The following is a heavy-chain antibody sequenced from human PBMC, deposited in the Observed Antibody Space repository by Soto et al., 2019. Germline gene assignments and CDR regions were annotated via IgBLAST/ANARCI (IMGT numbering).Heavy chain of an antibody. D-gene: IGHD3-10*01. CDR2: IYPADSET. Sequence: PGESLKISCKGSGYSFITYWIGWVRQMPGKGLEWMAMIYPADSETRYSPSFQGHVTISADKSISTAYLQWSSLKASDTAIYYCARLLITMVRGAIPSDGWFDPWGQGSLVTVSS. CDR1: GYSFITYW. CDR3: ARLLITMVRGAIPSDGWFDP. J-gene: IGHJ5*02. V-gene: IGHV5-51*01.